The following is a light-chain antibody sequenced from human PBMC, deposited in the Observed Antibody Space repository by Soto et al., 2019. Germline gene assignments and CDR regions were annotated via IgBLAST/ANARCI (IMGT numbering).Light chain of an antibody. CDR3: QPHRAAARK. Sequence: SCRASQSVRSNLAWYQQKPGQAPSLLIYGASTRATGTPARFIGSASGTHHTITISRLDTPDDPVYHCQPHRAAARKFSQGTKVDIK. V-gene: IGKV3-15*01. CDR1: QSVRSN. CDR2: GAS. J-gene: IGKJ1*01.